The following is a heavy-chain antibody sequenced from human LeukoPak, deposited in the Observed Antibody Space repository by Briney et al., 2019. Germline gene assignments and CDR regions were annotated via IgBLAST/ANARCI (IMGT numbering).Heavy chain of an antibody. CDR2: IKQDGSEK. J-gene: IGHJ6*02. CDR3: ARGYSNPREYYYYGMDV. D-gene: IGHD4-11*01. Sequence: PGGSLRLSCAASGFAFSSYWMTWVRQAPGKGLEWVASIKQDGSEKYYVDSVKGRFTISRDNAKNSLYLQMNSLRVEDTGLYYCARGYSNPREYYYYGMDVWGQGTTVTVSS. V-gene: IGHV3-7*01. CDR1: GFAFSSYW.